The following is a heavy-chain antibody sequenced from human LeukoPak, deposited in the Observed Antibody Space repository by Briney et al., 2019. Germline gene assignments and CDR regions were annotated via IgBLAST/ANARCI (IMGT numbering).Heavy chain of an antibody. CDR1: GYTFTSYD. Sequence: ASVKVSCKASGYTFTSYDINWVRQATGQGLEWMGWMNPNSGNTGYAQKFQGRVTMTRNTSISTAYMELSSLRSEDTAVYYCARNSYYYGSGSYRTGYNWFDPWGQGTLVTVSS. CDR3: ARNSYYYGSGSYRTGYNWFDP. V-gene: IGHV1-8*01. CDR2: MNPNSGNT. J-gene: IGHJ5*02. D-gene: IGHD3-10*01.